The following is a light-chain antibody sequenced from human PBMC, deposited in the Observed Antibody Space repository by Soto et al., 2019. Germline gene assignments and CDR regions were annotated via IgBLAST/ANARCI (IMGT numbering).Light chain of an antibody. CDR2: SAS. J-gene: IGKJ2*01. V-gene: IGKV3-15*01. CDR3: KQHNHWPS. Sequence: EIVMTQSPATLPVSPGESATLSCSASQSMASNLAWYQQKPGQAPRLLIHSASARATGIPPRFSGSGSGTEFTLTISSLQSEDFAVDYCKQHNHWPSFGQGTNLEIK. CDR1: QSMASN.